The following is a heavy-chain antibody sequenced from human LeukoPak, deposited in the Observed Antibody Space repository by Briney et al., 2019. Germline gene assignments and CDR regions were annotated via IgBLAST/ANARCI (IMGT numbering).Heavy chain of an antibody. J-gene: IGHJ6*03. V-gene: IGHV3-23*01. CDR1: GFTFSNYG. CDR3: AKDELLWFGELSSHYYYYVDV. CDR2: ISGSGGST. D-gene: IGHD3-10*01. Sequence: GGSLRLSCAASGFTFSNYGMSWVRQAPGKGLEWVSAISGSGGSTYYADSVKGRFTISRDNSKNTLYLQMNSLRAEDTAVYYCAKDELLWFGELSSHYYYYVDVWGKGTTVTVSS.